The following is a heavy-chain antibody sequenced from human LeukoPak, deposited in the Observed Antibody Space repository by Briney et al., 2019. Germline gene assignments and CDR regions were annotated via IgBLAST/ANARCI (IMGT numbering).Heavy chain of an antibody. V-gene: IGHV3-23*01. Sequence: PGGSLRLSCAASGFTFRSYVMGWVRQAPGKGLEWVSGISGSGGNTYYADSVKGRFTISRDNAKNSLYLQMNSLRAEDTAVYYCARLGSGSYPLFDYWGQGTLVTVSS. D-gene: IGHD1-26*01. CDR1: GFTFRSYV. CDR2: ISGSGGNT. J-gene: IGHJ4*02. CDR3: ARLGSGSYPLFDY.